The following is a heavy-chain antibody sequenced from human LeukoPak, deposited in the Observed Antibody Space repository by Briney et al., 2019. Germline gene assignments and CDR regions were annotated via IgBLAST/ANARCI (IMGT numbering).Heavy chain of an antibody. V-gene: IGHV3-21*01. Sequence: GGSLRLSCAASGFTFSSYAMNWVRQAPGKGLGWVSSISSDSSYIYYADSVKGRFTISRDNAKNSLYLQMNSLRAEDTAVYYCARGTTYYYDSSGYMLSDAFDIWGQGTMVTVSS. CDR1: GFTFSSYA. D-gene: IGHD3-22*01. CDR2: ISSDSSYI. CDR3: ARGTTYYYDSSGYMLSDAFDI. J-gene: IGHJ3*02.